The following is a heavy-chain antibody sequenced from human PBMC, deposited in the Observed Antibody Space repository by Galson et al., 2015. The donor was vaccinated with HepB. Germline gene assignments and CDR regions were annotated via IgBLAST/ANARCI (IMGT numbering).Heavy chain of an antibody. CDR1: GFSLSTRGMC. J-gene: IGHJ6*02. CDR2: IDWDDDK. Sequence: PALVKPTQTLTLTCTFSGFSLSTRGMCVSWIRQPPGKALEWLARIDWDDDKYYSTSLKTRLTISKDTSKNQVVLTMTNMDPVDTATYYCARITGQEGYCSSTSCYYYYYYGMDVWGQGTTVTVSS. CDR3: ARITGQEGYCSSTSCYYYYYYGMDV. D-gene: IGHD2-2*01. V-gene: IGHV2-70*11.